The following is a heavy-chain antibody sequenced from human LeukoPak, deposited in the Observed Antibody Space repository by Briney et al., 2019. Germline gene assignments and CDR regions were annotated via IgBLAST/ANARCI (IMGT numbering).Heavy chain of an antibody. V-gene: IGHV3-30*18. CDR3: AKELRGYSNGEH. CDR2: VSYDGSKK. Sequence: PGGSLRLSCATYGFTFNNNGMNWVGQAQGKGLEWVAVVSYDGSKKFYADSVKVRFTISRDNSKNTLSLQMNSLRAEDTAVYHCAKELRGYSNGEHWGQGTRVTVSS. CDR1: GFTFNNNG. J-gene: IGHJ4*02. D-gene: IGHD5-18*01.